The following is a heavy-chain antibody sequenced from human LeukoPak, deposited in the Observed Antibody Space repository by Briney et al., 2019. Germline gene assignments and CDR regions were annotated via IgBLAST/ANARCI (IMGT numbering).Heavy chain of an antibody. CDR3: ARTPIVSTAFDI. Sequence: ASVKVSCKASGYTFTSYGISWVREAPGQGLEWMGWINPNSGGTNYAQKFQGRVTMTRDTSISTAYMELSRLRPDDTAVYYCARTPIVSTAFDIWGQGTMVTVSS. D-gene: IGHD5/OR15-5a*01. CDR1: GYTFTSYG. J-gene: IGHJ3*02. CDR2: INPNSGGT. V-gene: IGHV1-2*02.